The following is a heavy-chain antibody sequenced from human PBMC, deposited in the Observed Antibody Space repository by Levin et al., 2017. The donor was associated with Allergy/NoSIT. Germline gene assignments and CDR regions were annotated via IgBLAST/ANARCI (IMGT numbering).Heavy chain of an antibody. CDR1: GGSISSSSYY. Sequence: SETLSLTCTVSGGSISSSSYYWGWIRQPPGKGLEWIGSIYYSGSTYYNPSLKSRVTISVDTSKNQFSLKLSSVTAADTAVYYCARLPGYCSSTSCYAGGYFDYWGQGTLVTVSS. V-gene: IGHV4-39*01. D-gene: IGHD2-2*03. CDR3: ARLPGYCSSTSCYAGGYFDY. CDR2: IYYSGST. J-gene: IGHJ4*02.